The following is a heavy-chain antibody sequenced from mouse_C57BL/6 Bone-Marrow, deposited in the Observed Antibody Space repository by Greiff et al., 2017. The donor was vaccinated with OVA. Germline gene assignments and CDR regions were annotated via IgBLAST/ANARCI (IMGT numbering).Heavy chain of an antibody. J-gene: IGHJ2*01. CDR3: AIMIGTH. CDR2: IHPSDSDT. CDR1: GYTFTSYW. D-gene: IGHD2-14*01. V-gene: IGHV1-74*01. Sequence: QVHVKQPGAELVKPGASVKVSCKASGYTFTSYWMHWVKQRPGQGLEWIGRIHPSDSDTNYNQKFKGKATLTVDKSSSTAYMQLSSLTSEDSAVYYCAIMIGTHWGQGTTLTVSS.